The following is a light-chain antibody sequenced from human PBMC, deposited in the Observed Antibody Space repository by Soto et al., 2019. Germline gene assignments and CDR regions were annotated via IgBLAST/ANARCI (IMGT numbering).Light chain of an antibody. Sequence: DIVMTQTPPSLPVTPGEPASISCRSSQILLNSNDGNTYLDWYLQKPGQSPQXLIYTLSSRASGVPDRFSGSGSGSACTLEISRVEAEDFGIYYCMQRLEFPITFGQGTRLE. J-gene: IGKJ5*01. CDR2: TLS. CDR3: MQRLEFPIT. V-gene: IGKV2-40*01. CDR1: QILLNSNDGNTY.